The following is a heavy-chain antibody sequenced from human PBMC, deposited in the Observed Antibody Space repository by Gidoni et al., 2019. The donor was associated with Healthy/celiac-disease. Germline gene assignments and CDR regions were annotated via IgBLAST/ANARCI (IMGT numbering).Heavy chain of an antibody. J-gene: IGHJ6*02. CDR2: INHSGST. D-gene: IGHD6-19*01. V-gene: IGHV4-34*01. CDR1: GGSFSGYY. Sequence: QVQLQQWGAGLLKPSETLSLTCAVYGGSFSGYYWSWSRQPPGKGLEWIGEINHSGSTNYNPSLKSRVTISVDTSKNQFSLKLSSVTAADTAVYYCARDGQWLVQRRDGGRSPSRNYYGMDVWGQGTTVTVSS. CDR3: ARDGQWLVQRRDGGRSPSRNYYGMDV.